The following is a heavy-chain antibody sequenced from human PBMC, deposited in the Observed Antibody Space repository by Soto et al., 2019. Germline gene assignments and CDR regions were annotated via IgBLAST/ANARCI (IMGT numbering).Heavy chain of an antibody. J-gene: IGHJ5*02. CDR2: IYHSGST. D-gene: IGHD7-27*01. CDR1: GGSISSFFYS. V-gene: IGHV4-30-2*01. CDR3: ARVPGP. Sequence: SETLSLTCAVSGGSISSFFYSWSWIRQPPGKGLEWIGYIYHSGSTYYNPSLKSRVTISVDRSKNQFSLKLSSVTAADTAVYYCARVPGPWGQGTLVTVSS.